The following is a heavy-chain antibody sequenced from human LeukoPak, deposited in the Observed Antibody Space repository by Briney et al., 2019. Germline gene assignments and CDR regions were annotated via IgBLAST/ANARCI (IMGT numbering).Heavy chain of an antibody. D-gene: IGHD3-22*01. CDR2: ISHSGST. CDR1: GGSINSGGYY. J-gene: IGHJ4*02. V-gene: IGHV4-31*03. Sequence: SEILSLTCTVSGGSINSGGYYWSWIRQHPGKGLEWIGYISHSGSTSYNPSLKSRVTISVDTSNNEFSLRLTSVTAADTAVYYCARGGYYYDTCGPFDYWGQGTLVTVSS. CDR3: ARGGYYYDTCGPFDY.